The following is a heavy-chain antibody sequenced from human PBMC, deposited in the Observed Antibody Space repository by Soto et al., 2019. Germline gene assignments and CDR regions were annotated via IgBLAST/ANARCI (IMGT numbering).Heavy chain of an antibody. CDR1: GGSISDSSYF. J-gene: IGHJ6*02. D-gene: IGHD3-3*01. Sequence: ASETLSLTCTASGGSISDSSYFWGWIRQSPGKGLEWIGSILFSGSTYYNPSFKSRITINPDTSKNQVSLQLKSVTPEDTAVYYCTTGATSGRYVNYYYGIDVWGQGTTVTVSS. V-gene: IGHV4-39*01. CDR3: TTGATSGRYVNYYYGIDV. CDR2: ILFSGST.